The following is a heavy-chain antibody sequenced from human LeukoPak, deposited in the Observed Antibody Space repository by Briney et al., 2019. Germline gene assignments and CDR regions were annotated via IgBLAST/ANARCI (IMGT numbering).Heavy chain of an antibody. CDR3: AREGEQLERSWFDP. CDR1: GGTFSSYA. J-gene: IGHJ5*02. D-gene: IGHD1-1*01. Sequence: SVKVSCKASGGTFSSYAISWVRQAPGQGLEWMGRIIPILGIANYAQKFQGRVTITADKSTSTAYMELSSLRSEDTAVYYCAREGEQLERSWFDPWGQGTLVTVSS. V-gene: IGHV1-69*04. CDR2: IIPILGIA.